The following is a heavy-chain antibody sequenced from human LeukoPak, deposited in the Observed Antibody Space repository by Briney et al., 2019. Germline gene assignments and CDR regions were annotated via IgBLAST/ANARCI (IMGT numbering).Heavy chain of an antibody. J-gene: IGHJ6*03. CDR2: IYTSGST. CDR3: ARDLGRGSGSYFYYMDV. V-gene: IGHV4-61*02. D-gene: IGHD3-10*01. CDR1: GGSISSGSYY. Sequence: SETLSLTCTVSGGSISSGSYYWSWIRQPAGKGLEWIRRIYTSGSTNYNPSLKSRATMSVDTSKNQFSLKLSSVTAADTAVYYCARDLGRGSGSYFYYMDVWGKGTTVTISS.